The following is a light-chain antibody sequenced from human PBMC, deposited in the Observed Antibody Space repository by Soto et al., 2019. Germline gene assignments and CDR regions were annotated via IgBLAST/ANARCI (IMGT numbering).Light chain of an antibody. J-gene: IGLJ2*01. CDR1: SSDVGGYNY. CDR2: DVS. CDR3: SSYTSSSIL. V-gene: IGLV2-14*01. Sequence: QSALTQPDSVSGSPGQSITISCTGTSSDVGGYNYVSWYQQHPRKAPKLMIYDVSNRPSGVSNRFSGSKSGNTASLTISGLQAEDEADYYCSSYTSSSILLGGGTQLTVL.